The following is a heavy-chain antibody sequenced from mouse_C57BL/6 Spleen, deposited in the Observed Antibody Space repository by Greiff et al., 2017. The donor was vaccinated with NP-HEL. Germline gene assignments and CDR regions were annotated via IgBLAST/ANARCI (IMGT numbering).Heavy chain of an antibody. Sequence: EVQLVESGGGLVQPGGSLKLSCAASGFTFSDYYMYWVRQTPEKRLEWVAYISNGGGSTYYPDTVKGRFTISRDNAKNTLYLQMSRLKSEDTAMYYCARHMDYGDYWGQGTSVTVSS. CDR1: GFTFSDYY. D-gene: IGHD1-1*02. J-gene: IGHJ4*01. CDR2: ISNGGGST. CDR3: ARHMDYGDY. V-gene: IGHV5-12*01.